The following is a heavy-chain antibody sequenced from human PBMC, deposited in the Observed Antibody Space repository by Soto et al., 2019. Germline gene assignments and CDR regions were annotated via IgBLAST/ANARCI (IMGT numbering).Heavy chain of an antibody. Sequence: SETLSLTCTVSGDSISNGGYYWSWIRQHPGKGLEWIGYIYYTETTYYNPSLKSRLTMSVDTSKNQFSLELSSVTAADTAVYYCARVPLYNGATANQAYSIDYWGPGTLVTVSS. CDR1: GDSISNGGYY. V-gene: IGHV4-31*03. J-gene: IGHJ4*02. D-gene: IGHD1-26*01. CDR3: ARVPLYNGATANQAYSIDY. CDR2: IYYTETT.